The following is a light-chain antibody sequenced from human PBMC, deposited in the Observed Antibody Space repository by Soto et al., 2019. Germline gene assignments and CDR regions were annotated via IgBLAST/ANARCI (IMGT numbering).Light chain of an antibody. V-gene: IGKV1-33*01. Sequence: DIQMTQSPSSLSASVGDRVTITCQATQDISNYLNSYQQKPGEAPKLLIYDASNLETGVPSRFSGGGSGTDFTFTISSLQPEDSATYYCQHYDNLPLFGGGTKVDIK. CDR3: QHYDNLPL. CDR2: DAS. J-gene: IGKJ4*01. CDR1: QDISNY.